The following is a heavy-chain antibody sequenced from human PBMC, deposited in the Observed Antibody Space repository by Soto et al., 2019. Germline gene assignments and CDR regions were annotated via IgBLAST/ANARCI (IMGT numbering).Heavy chain of an antibody. CDR2: ISPYSGNT. Sequence: QVQLVQSGAEVKKPGASVKVSCKASGYIFVNYGIAWVRQAPGQGLEWMGWISPYSGNTHYAGRVQGRLTMTTDTSTSTAYMDLGSLTSDDTAVDYCAMVDNYVTPPPQDVWGQGDVVSVSS. J-gene: IGHJ6*02. CDR1: GYIFVNYG. V-gene: IGHV1-18*01. CDR3: AMVDNYVTPPPQDV. D-gene: IGHD3-16*01.